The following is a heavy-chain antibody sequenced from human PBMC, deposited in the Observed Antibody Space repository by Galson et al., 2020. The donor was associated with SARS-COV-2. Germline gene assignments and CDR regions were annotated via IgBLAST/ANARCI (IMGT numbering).Heavy chain of an antibody. V-gene: IGHV4-31*03. CDR3: ARVVTAASNYYYYGMDV. Sequence: SETLSLTCNVSGDSISSVGYYWSWIRQHPGKGLEWIGYIYYSGSTHYNPSLKSRVTISVDTSTNQFSLKLSSVTAADTAVYYCARVVTAASNYYYYGMDVWGQGTTVTVSS. J-gene: IGHJ6*02. CDR2: IYYSGST. D-gene: IGHD2-21*02. CDR1: GDSISSVGYY.